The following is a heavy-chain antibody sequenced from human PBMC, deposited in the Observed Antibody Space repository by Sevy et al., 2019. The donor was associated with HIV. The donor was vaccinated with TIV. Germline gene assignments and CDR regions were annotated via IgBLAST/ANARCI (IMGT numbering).Heavy chain of an antibody. Sequence: SETLSLTCAVYGGSFSGYYWSWIRQPPGKGLEWIGEINHSGSTNYNPSLKSRVTISVDTSKNQFSLKLGSVTAAETAVYYCARAERGYYDCWSGYPTGYYFDYWGQGTLVTVSS. D-gene: IGHD3-3*01. J-gene: IGHJ4*02. CDR3: ARAERGYYDCWSGYPTGYYFDY. V-gene: IGHV4-34*01. CDR2: INHSGST. CDR1: GGSFSGYY.